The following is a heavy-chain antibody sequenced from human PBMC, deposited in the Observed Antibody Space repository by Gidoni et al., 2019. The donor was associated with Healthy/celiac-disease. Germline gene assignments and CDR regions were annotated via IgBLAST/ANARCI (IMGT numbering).Heavy chain of an antibody. Sequence: EVQLLESGGGLVQHGGSLRLPCAASGLPFISYAMTWVRQAPGKGLEWVSAISGSGGSTYYADSVKGRFTISRDNSKNTLYLQMNSLRAEDTAVYYCAKDKGATPPYYYGMDVWGQGTTVTVSS. D-gene: IGHD1-26*01. CDR1: GLPFISYA. V-gene: IGHV3-23*01. J-gene: IGHJ6*02. CDR2: ISGSGGST. CDR3: AKDKGATPPYYYGMDV.